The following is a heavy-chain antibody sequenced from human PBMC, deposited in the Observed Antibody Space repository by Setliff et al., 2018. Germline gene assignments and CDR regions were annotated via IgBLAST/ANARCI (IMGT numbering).Heavy chain of an antibody. J-gene: IGHJ3*02. CDR2: IYTTGNT. V-gene: IGHV4-61*02. CDR1: GDSITSGSDY. CDR3: ARHIWGAKMQLPHDVLDI. D-gene: IGHD2-2*01. Sequence: PSETLSLTCTVSGDSITSGSDYWNWIRQPAGKGLEWIGRIYTTGNTNYNPSLKSRVTISVDTSKKQFSLMLTSVTAADTAVYYCARHIWGAKMQLPHDVLDIWGQGTMVTVSS.